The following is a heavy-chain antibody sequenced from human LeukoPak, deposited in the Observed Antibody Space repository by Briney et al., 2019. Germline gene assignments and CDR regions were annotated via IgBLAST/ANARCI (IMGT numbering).Heavy chain of an antibody. CDR3: ARVMAVEAAAPKYYYYGMDV. Sequence: PSETLSLTGTVSGGSVSSGSYYWSWIRQPPGKGLEWIGEIYYSGSTNYNPSLKSRSTISVYTPKNQFCLKMSSVTAADTAVYYCARVMAVEAAAPKYYYYGMDVWGQGTTVTVSS. V-gene: IGHV4-61*01. D-gene: IGHD6-25*01. CDR2: IYYSGST. J-gene: IGHJ6*02. CDR1: GGSVSSGSYY.